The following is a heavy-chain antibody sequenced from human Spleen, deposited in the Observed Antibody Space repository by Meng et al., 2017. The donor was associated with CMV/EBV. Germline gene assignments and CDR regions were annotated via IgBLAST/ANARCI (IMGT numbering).Heavy chain of an antibody. Sequence: GESLKISCAASGFTVETNYMSWVRQAPGKGLEWVSDIYSAGNTYYADSVKGRFTISRDNSKNTLNLQMNSLRVEDTAVYFCARDLVVPAAIQYYYHNYGMDVWGQGTTVTVSS. J-gene: IGHJ6*02. CDR1: GFTVETNY. V-gene: IGHV3-66*02. D-gene: IGHD2-2*01. CDR3: ARDLVVPAAIQYYYHNYGMDV. CDR2: IYSAGNT.